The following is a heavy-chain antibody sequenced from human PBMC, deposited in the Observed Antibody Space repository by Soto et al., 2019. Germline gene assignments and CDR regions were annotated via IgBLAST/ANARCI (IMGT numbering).Heavy chain of an antibody. CDR1: GFTFSSYS. J-gene: IGHJ4*02. CDR2: ISSSSSTI. D-gene: IGHD3-22*01. CDR3: ARGAYYYDSSGLSY. V-gene: IGHV3-48*01. Sequence: GGSLRLSCAASGFTFSSYSMNWVRQAPGKGLEWVSYISSSSSTIYYADSVKGRFTISRDNAKNSLYLQMNSLRAEDMAVYYCARGAYYYDSSGLSYWGQGTLVTVS.